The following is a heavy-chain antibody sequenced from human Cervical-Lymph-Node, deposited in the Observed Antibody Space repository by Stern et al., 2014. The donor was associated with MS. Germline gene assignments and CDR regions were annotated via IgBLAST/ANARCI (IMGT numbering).Heavy chain of an antibody. V-gene: IGHV5-51*01. CDR3: VRQDDSSAESY. CDR1: GYTFISYW. J-gene: IGHJ4*02. CDR2: IYPGDSDT. Sequence: EVQLEESGAEVKKPGESLKISCKASGYTFISYWIGWVRQMPGKGLEWMGIIYPGDSDTRYSPSFQGQVTISADRSISTAYLQWSSLQASDTAVYYCVRQDDSSAESYWGQGTLVTVSS. D-gene: IGHD3-22*01.